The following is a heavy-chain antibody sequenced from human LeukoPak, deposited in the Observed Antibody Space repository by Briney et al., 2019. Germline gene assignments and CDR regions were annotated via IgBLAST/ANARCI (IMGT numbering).Heavy chain of an antibody. V-gene: IGHV3-74*01. D-gene: IGHD2-2*01. J-gene: IGHJ4*02. CDR1: GFTFSSHW. CDR3: ARGVDTMPRFDH. CDR2: INSDGSSI. Sequence: GGSLRLSCAASGFTFSSHWMHWVRQAPGKGLVWVSRINSDGSSISYADSVKGRFTISRDNAKDTLYLQMNRLRAEDTAVYYCARGVDTMPRFDHWGQGTLVTVSS.